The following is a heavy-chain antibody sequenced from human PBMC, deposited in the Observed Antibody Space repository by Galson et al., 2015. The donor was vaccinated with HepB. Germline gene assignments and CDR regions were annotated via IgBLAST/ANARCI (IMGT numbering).Heavy chain of an antibody. CDR3: ARMGPITPGRNWFDP. CDR1: AANFTSYW. Sequence: QSGAEVKKPGESLKISCQGSAANFTSYWIAWVRQMPGKGLEWMGIIYLSDSDTRYSPSFQGQVTISADKSITTAYLQRISLKASDTAMYFCARMGPITPGRNWFDPWGQCTLVTVS. J-gene: IGHJ5*02. V-gene: IGHV5-51*01. CDR2: IYLSDSDT. D-gene: IGHD1-26*01.